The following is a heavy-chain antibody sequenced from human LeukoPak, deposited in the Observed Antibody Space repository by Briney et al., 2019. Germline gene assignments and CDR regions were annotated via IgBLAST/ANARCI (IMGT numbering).Heavy chain of an antibody. CDR1: GGSFSGYY. V-gene: IGHV4-34*01. Sequence: PSETLSLTCAVYGGSFSGYYWSWIRQPPGKGLEWIGEINHSGSTNYNPSLKSRVTISVDTSKNQFSLKLSSVTAADTAVYYCARGGQSSGFYHVDYWGQGTLVTVSS. CDR2: INHSGST. CDR3: ARGGQSSGFYHVDY. J-gene: IGHJ4*02. D-gene: IGHD3-22*01.